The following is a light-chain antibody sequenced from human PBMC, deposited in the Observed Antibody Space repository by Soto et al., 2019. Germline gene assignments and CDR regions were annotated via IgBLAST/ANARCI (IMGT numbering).Light chain of an antibody. CDR1: QSVSSSY. CDR2: GAS. J-gene: IGKJ1*01. CDR3: QQYGSSPQT. Sequence: IVLTQSPGTLSLSPGERATLSCRASQSVSSSYLAWYQQKPGQAPRLLIYGASSRATGIPDRFSGSGSGTDFTLPISRLEPEDFAVYYCQQYGSSPQTFGQGTKVDIK. V-gene: IGKV3-20*01.